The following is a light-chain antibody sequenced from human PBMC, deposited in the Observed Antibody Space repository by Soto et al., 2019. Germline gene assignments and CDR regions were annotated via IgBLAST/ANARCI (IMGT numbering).Light chain of an antibody. CDR1: QSVSSSY. J-gene: IGKJ1*01. CDR2: GAS. V-gene: IGKV3-20*01. CDR3: QQYGSSSWT. Sequence: EVALTQSPGTLSLSPGETATLSCRASQSVSSSYLAWYQQKPGQAPRLLIYGASSRATGIPDRFSGSGSGTDFTLTISRLEPEDFAVYYCQQYGSSSWTFGQGTKVDIK.